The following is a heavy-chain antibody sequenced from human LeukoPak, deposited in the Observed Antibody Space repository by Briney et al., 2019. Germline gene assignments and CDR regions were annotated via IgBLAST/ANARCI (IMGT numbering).Heavy chain of an antibody. V-gene: IGHV4-39*07. CDR1: GGSISSSDYY. J-gene: IGHJ6*03. Sequence: SETLSLTCTVSGGSISSSDYYWCWVRQPPGTGLEWIGSIYYSGGLYINPSLKSRVTISVDTSKNQFSLKMSSVTAADTAVYFCARGGPPGYYYDYYMDVWGKGTTVTISS. CDR2: IYYSGGL. CDR3: ARGGPPGYYYDYYMDV.